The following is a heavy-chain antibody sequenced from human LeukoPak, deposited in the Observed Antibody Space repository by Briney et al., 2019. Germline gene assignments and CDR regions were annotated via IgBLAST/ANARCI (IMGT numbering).Heavy chain of an antibody. Sequence: GGSLRLSCAASGLTVSSNYMSWVRQAPGKGLEWVSVIYSGGSTYYADSVKGRFTISRDNSKNTLYLQMNSLRAEDTAVYYCARAALRYFDWLFSLDAFDIWGQGTMVTVSS. D-gene: IGHD3-9*01. V-gene: IGHV3-53*05. CDR2: IYSGGST. CDR3: ARAALRYFDWLFSLDAFDI. CDR1: GLTVSSNY. J-gene: IGHJ3*02.